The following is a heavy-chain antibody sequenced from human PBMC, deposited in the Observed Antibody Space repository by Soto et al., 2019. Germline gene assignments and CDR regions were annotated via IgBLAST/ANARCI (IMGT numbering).Heavy chain of an antibody. D-gene: IGHD6-13*01. CDR2: IIPIFGTA. Sequence: QVQLVQSGAEVKKPGSSVKVSCKASGGTFSSYAISWVRQAPGQGLEWMGGIIPIFGTAHYAQKFQGRVTITADESTSTAYMELISLRSEDTDVYYCANKPNAISIAAAGTKAYYYYCMDVWGQGTPVTVSS. J-gene: IGHJ6*02. CDR3: ANKPNAISIAAAGTKAYYYYCMDV. V-gene: IGHV1-69*01. CDR1: GGTFSSYA.